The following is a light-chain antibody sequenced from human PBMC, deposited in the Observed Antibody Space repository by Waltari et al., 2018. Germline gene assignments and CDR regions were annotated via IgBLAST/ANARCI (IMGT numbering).Light chain of an antibody. CDR1: SSDVGSYNR. CDR3: SSYTTSSTSVV. J-gene: IGLJ2*01. CDR2: DVN. V-gene: IGLV2-18*02. Sequence: QSALTQPPSVSGSPGQSVTISCTGTSSDVGSYNRFSWYQPSPGTAPKLIMYDVNNRPSGVPDRFSGSKSGNTDSLTVSGLQAEDEANYYCSSYTTSSTSVVFGGGTKLTVL.